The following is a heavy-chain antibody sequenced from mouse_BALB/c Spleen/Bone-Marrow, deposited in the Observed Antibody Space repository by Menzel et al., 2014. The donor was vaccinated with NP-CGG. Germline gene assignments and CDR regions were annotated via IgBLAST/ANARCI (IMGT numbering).Heavy chain of an antibody. CDR3: ARVGDSDYAMDY. Sequence: QVQLQQPGPGLVAPSQSLSIACTVSGFSLSHYGVHWVRQPPGKGLEWLGVIWAGGSTNYISALMSRLTISKDNSKSQVFLKMHSRQTDDTAMYFCARVGDSDYAMDYWGQGTSVTVSS. J-gene: IGHJ4*01. V-gene: IGHV2-9*02. CDR1: GFSLSHYG. CDR2: IWAGGST.